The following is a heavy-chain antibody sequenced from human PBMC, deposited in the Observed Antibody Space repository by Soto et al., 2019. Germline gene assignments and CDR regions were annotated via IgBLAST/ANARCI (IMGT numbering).Heavy chain of an antibody. D-gene: IGHD3-10*01. CDR3: ARDAGYGSGSYYRTDSDV. J-gene: IGHJ6*02. Sequence: QVQLVQSGAEVKKPGASVKVSCKASGYTFTSYGIGWVRQAPGQGLEWMGWISAYNGNTNYAQKLQGRVTMTTDTSTSTAYMELRSLRSDDTAVYYCARDAGYGSGSYYRTDSDVWGQGTTVTVSS. V-gene: IGHV1-18*04. CDR2: ISAYNGNT. CDR1: GYTFTSYG.